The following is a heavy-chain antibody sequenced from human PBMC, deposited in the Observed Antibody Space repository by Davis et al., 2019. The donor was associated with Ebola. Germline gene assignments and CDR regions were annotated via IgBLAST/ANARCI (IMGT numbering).Heavy chain of an antibody. CDR3: AKDLTSYYGSGDFFDY. Sequence: PGGSLRLSCAASGFLFSSYAMSWVRQAPGRGLEWVSSISASGGATFYADSAKGRIVMSRDNSNDTLYLRMNNLRAEDTAIYHCAKDLTSYYGSGDFFDYWGQGILVTVSS. CDR2: ISASGGAT. D-gene: IGHD3-10*01. CDR1: GFLFSSYA. V-gene: IGHV3-23*01. J-gene: IGHJ4*02.